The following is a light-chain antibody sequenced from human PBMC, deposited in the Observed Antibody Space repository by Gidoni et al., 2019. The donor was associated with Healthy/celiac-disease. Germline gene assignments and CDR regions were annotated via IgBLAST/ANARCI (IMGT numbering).Light chain of an antibody. Sequence: SYVLTQPPSVSVAPGKTARITCGGNNIGSKSVHWYQQKPGQAPVLVIYYDSDRPSGIPERFSGSNSGNTATLTISRVEAGDEADYYCQVWDSSSVRGVFGGGTKLTVL. CDR1: NIGSKS. V-gene: IGLV3-21*04. CDR3: QVWDSSSVRGV. J-gene: IGLJ3*02. CDR2: YDS.